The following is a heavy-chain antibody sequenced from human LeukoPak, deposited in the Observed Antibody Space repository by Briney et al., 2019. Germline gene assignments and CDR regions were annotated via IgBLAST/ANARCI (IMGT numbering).Heavy chain of an antibody. Sequence: GGSLRLSCAASGFTFSSYAMSWVRQAPGKGLEWVSAISGSGGSTYYADSVKGRFTISRDNSKNTLYLQMNSLRAEDTAVYYCTTFGGVIVIPTHSPSDYWGQGTLVTVSS. V-gene: IGHV3-23*01. CDR2: ISGSGGST. CDR3: TTFGGVIVIPTHSPSDY. D-gene: IGHD3-16*02. J-gene: IGHJ4*02. CDR1: GFTFSSYA.